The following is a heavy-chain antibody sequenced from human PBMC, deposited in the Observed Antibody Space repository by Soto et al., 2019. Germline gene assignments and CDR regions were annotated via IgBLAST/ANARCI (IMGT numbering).Heavy chain of an antibody. CDR2: IIPILGIA. CDR1: GGTFSSYT. Sequence: QVQLVQSGAEVKKPGSSVKVSCKASGGTFSSYTISWVRQAPGQGLEWMGRIIPILGIANYAQKFQGRVTITADKSTSPDYMKLSRLRSEDTAVYYCAKYRYPQHSGSYYYYGMDVWGQETTVTVSS. D-gene: IGHD1-26*01. CDR3: AKYRYPQHSGSYYYYGMDV. J-gene: IGHJ6*02. V-gene: IGHV1-69*02.